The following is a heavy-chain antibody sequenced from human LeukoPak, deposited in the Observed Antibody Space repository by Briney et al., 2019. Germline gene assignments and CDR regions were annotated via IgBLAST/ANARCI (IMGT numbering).Heavy chain of an antibody. CDR2: IKQDGSEK. CDR1: GFTFSSYW. Sequence: SGGSLRLSCAASGFTFSSYWMSRVRQAPGKGLEWVANIKQDGSEKYYVDSVKGRFTISRDNAKNSLYLQMNSLRAEDTAVYYCASTYYYGSGSYSAFDYWGQGTLVTVSS. J-gene: IGHJ4*02. V-gene: IGHV3-7*01. D-gene: IGHD3-10*01. CDR3: ASTYYYGSGSYSAFDY.